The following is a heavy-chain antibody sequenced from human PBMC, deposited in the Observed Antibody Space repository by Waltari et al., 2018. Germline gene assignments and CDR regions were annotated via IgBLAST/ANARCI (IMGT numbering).Heavy chain of an antibody. Sequence: QVQLQESGPGLVKPSETLSLTCTVSGGSISSAYWSWIRQPAGKGLEWIGRIYTSGSTNYNPSLKSRVTMSVDTSKNQFSLKLSSVTAADTAVYYCARESGWELPLEYFDYWGQGTLVTVSS. V-gene: IGHV4-4*07. CDR2: IYTSGST. J-gene: IGHJ4*02. D-gene: IGHD1-26*01. CDR1: GGSISSAY. CDR3: ARESGWELPLEYFDY.